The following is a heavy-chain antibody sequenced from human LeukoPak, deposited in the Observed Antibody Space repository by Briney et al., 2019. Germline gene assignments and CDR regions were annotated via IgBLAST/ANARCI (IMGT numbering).Heavy chain of an antibody. J-gene: IGHJ4*02. Sequence: GGPLRLSCVASGLSLSGQWLNWVRQAAGRGLEWVANIKHDGSEEHYVDSVKGRFTISRDDGRNSVSLQMNSVRAEDTAVYYCGYTNNFYHWGQGTLVVVSS. CDR1: GLSLSGQW. V-gene: IGHV3-7*01. D-gene: IGHD3-16*02. CDR3: GYTNNFYH. CDR2: IKHDGSEE.